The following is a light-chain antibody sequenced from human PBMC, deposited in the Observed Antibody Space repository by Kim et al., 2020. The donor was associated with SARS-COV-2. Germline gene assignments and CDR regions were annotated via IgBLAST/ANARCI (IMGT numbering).Light chain of an antibody. CDR1: SGDVGSYNF. CDR3: CSYAGSYTWV. V-gene: IGLV2-23*02. Sequence: GQSITLSCIGTSGDVGSYNFVSWYQQHPGKAPKLMIYYVSNRPSGVSNRFSGSKSGNTASLTISGLQAEDEADYYCCSYAGSYTWVFGGGTQLTVL. J-gene: IGLJ3*02. CDR2: YVS.